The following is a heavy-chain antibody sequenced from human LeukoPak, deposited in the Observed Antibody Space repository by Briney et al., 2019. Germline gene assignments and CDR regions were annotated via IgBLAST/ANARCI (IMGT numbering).Heavy chain of an antibody. CDR2: ISAYNGNT. Sequence: ASVKVSCKASGYTFTSYGISWVRQAPGQGLEWMGWISAYNGNTNYAQKLQGRVTMTTDTSTSTAYMELRSLRSDDTAVYYCARGLSGGGNVRGTNWFDPWGQGTLVTVSS. CDR1: GYTFTSYG. D-gene: IGHD3-16*01. CDR3: ARGLSGGGNVRGTNWFDP. J-gene: IGHJ5*02. V-gene: IGHV1-18*01.